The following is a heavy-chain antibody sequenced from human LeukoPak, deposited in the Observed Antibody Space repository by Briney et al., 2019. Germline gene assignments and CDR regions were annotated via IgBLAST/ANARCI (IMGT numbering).Heavy chain of an antibody. CDR3: ADREWGYSNGYDY. Sequence: GGSLRLSCAASGFTVSSLYMSWVRQAPGKGLEWVSVIYISGSTYYADSVKGRFTISRDNSKNTLYLQLNSLRAEDTAVYYCADREWGYSNGYDYWGQGTLVTVSS. D-gene: IGHD5-18*01. V-gene: IGHV3-53*01. CDR2: IYISGST. J-gene: IGHJ4*02. CDR1: GFTVSSLY.